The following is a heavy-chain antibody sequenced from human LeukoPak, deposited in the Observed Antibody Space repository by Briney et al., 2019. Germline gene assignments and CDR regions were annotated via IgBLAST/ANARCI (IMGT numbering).Heavy chain of an antibody. CDR3: ARGAGAGYNLHSFDY. D-gene: IGHD5-24*01. Sequence: PSETLSLPCTLSGGPTSSYEWSWIRQPPGKGLEWIGYIYYGWSTKYNPSIKSRVSISVNTAKNQFSLKLSSVTAADTAVYYCARGAGAGYNLHSFDYWGQGTLVTVSS. V-gene: IGHV4-59*08. CDR1: GGPTSSYE. J-gene: IGHJ4*02. CDR2: IYYGWST.